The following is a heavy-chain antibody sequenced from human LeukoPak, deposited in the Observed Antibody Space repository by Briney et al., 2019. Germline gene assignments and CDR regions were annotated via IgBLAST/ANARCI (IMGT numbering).Heavy chain of an antibody. CDR1: GFTFSSYE. V-gene: IGHV3-48*03. Sequence: PGGSLRLSCAASGFTFSSYEMNWVRQAPEKGLEWVSYISSSGSTIYYADSVKGRFTISRDNAKNSLYLQMNSLRAEDTAVYYCARDKVQGSEWGSNFDYWGQGTLVTVSS. CDR3: ARDKVQGSEWGSNFDY. D-gene: IGHD2-15*01. CDR2: ISSSGSTI. J-gene: IGHJ4*02.